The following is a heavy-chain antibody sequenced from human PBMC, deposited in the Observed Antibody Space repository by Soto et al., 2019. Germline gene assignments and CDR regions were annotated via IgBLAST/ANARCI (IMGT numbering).Heavy chain of an antibody. V-gene: IGHV3-23*01. D-gene: IGHD5-12*01. CDR2: ITKNSDRT. Sequence: GGSLRLSCAASGFTFNNFPMSWVRQAPGKGLEGVSSITKNSDRTFYAASVKGRFTISRDNSRNAVFLQLNSLREEDTALYYCAEGGFYDGFDYWGQGTLVTVSS. CDR1: GFTFNNFP. J-gene: IGHJ4*02. CDR3: AEGGFYDGFDY.